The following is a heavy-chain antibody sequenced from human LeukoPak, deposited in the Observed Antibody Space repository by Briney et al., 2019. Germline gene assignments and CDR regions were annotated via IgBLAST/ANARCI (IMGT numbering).Heavy chain of an antibody. D-gene: IGHD1-26*01. CDR2: ISASGADT. Sequence: GGSLRLSCTTSGFIFAKYAMAWVRQSPGKGLEWVSTISASGADTYYADSVKGRFTISRDNAKNSLYLQMNSLRAEDTAVYYCARRRDSGSLQHFDYWGQGTLVTVSS. V-gene: IGHV3-21*04. CDR3: ARRRDSGSLQHFDY. CDR1: GFIFAKYA. J-gene: IGHJ4*02.